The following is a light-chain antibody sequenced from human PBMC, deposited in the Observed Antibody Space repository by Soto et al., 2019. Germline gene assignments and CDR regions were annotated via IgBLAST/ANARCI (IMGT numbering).Light chain of an antibody. J-gene: IGKJ3*01. Sequence: AIRMTKSPSSFSASTEDRVTLTCRASQGISSYLAWYQQKRGKAPKLMIYAASTLHSGVPSSFSGSRSGTDFTLTISCLQSEDIATYYSQHYYSYPFTFGPGTKVDI. CDR1: QGISSY. CDR2: AAS. V-gene: IGKV1-8*01. CDR3: QHYYSYPFT.